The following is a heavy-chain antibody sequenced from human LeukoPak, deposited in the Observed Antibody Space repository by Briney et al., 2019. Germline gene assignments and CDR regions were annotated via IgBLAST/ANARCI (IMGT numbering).Heavy chain of an antibody. J-gene: IGHJ4*02. Sequence: KASETLSLTCTVSGGSITSLYWGWIRQPPGKGLEWIGYIYNSGTTKYNPSLESRVTISLDTSKKQFSLNLSSVTAADTAVYYCARSLGEYDYAYDHWGQGTLVTISS. CDR2: IYNSGTT. CDR1: GGSITSLY. D-gene: IGHD3-16*01. V-gene: IGHV4-59*11. CDR3: ARSLGEYDYAYDH.